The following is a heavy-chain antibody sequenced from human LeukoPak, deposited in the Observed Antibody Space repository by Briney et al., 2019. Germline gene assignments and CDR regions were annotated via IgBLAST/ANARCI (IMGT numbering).Heavy chain of an antibody. J-gene: IGHJ4*02. CDR1: GYSFTTYG. Sequence: ASVKVSCKASGYSFTTYGISWVRQAPGQGLEWMGWINAYNGNTNYAQKLQGRVTMTTDTSTNSAYMELRSLRSDDTAVYYCASSKLSVVGAFDYWAREPWSPSPQ. V-gene: IGHV1-18*01. CDR2: INAYNGNT. CDR3: ASSKLSVVGAFDY. D-gene: IGHD5/OR15-5a*01.